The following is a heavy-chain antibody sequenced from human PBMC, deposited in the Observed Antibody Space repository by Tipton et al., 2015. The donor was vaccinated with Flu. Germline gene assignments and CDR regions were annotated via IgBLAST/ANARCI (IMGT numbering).Heavy chain of an antibody. CDR2: INHSGST. CDR3: ARGHLRYYYMDV. Sequence: TLSLTCAVYGGSFSGYYWSWIRQPPGKGLEWIGEINHSGSTNYNPSLKSRVTISVDTSKNQLSLKLSSVTAADTAVYYCARGHLRYYYMDVWGKGTTVTVSS. CDR1: GGSFSGYY. D-gene: IGHD4-17*01. V-gene: IGHV4-34*01. J-gene: IGHJ6*03.